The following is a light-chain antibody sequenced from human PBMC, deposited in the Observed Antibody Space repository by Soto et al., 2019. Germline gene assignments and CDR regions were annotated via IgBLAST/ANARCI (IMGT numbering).Light chain of an antibody. CDR2: AAS. Sequence: DIQLTQSPSFLSASVGDRVTITCRASQGISSYLAWYQQKPGKAPKLLIYAASTLQSGVPSRFSGSGSGTEFTLTISSLQPEDFATYYCQQLNSYGVTFGGGTKVKIK. CDR1: QGISSY. V-gene: IGKV1-9*01. CDR3: QQLNSYGVT. J-gene: IGKJ4*01.